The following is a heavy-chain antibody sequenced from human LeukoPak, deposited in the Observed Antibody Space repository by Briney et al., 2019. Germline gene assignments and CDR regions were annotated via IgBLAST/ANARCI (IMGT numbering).Heavy chain of an antibody. CDR2: ISGSGGST. CDR1: GFTFSNYA. D-gene: IGHD3-3*01. Sequence: GGSLRLSCAASGFTFSNYAVSSVRQDLGEGLACVSLISGSGGSTYYTGSVKGRFTISRDNSKNTLYLQMNSLRAEDTAIYYCAKDTYDFWCGFDYWGRGTLVTVSS. V-gene: IGHV3-23*01. CDR3: AKDTYDFWCGFDY. J-gene: IGHJ4*02.